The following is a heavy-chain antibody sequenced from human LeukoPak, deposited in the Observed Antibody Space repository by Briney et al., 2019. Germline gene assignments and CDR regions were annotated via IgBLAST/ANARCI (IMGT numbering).Heavy chain of an antibody. D-gene: IGHD6-19*01. CDR3: ARSESSGWPEDY. CDR2: ISSSGSTI. V-gene: IGHV3-48*03. Sequence: GGSLRLSCAASGFTFSSYEMNWVRQAPGKGLEWVSYISSSGSTIYYADSVKGRFTISRDNSKNTLYLQMNSLRAEDTAVYYCARSESSGWPEDYWGQGTLVTVSS. CDR1: GFTFSSYE. J-gene: IGHJ4*02.